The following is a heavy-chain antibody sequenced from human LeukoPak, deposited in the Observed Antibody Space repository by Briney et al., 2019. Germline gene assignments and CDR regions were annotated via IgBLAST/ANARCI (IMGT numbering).Heavy chain of an antibody. J-gene: IGHJ4*02. V-gene: IGHV3-64D*09. CDR1: GFTFSNYA. D-gene: IGHD6-19*01. Sequence: QSGGSLRLSCSASGFTFSNYAMHWVRQAPGKGLEYVSAISGTGGSTYYADSVKGRFTISRDNSKNTLFLQMSSLRPEDTAVYYCVNGGVAVARYWGQGTLVTVSS. CDR2: ISGTGGST. CDR3: VNGGVAVARY.